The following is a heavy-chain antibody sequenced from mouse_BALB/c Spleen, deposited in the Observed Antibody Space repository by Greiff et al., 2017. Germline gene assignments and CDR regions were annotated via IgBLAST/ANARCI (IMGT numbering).Heavy chain of an antibody. V-gene: IGHV1-80*01. J-gene: IGHJ4*01. CDR1: GYAFSSYW. Sequence: QVQLQQSGAELVRPGSSVKISCKASGYAFSSYWMNWVKQRPGQGLEWIGQIYPGDGVTNFNGKFKGKATLTADKSSSTAYMQLSSLTSEDTAVYYCGRMDYWGQGTSVTVSS. CDR2: IYPGDGVT. CDR3: GRMDY.